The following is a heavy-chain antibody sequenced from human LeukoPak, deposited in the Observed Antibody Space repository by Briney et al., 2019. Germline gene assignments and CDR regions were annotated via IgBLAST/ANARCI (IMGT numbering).Heavy chain of an antibody. CDR3: ARLRYSSGPLGF. J-gene: IGHJ4*02. V-gene: IGHV3-64D*09. D-gene: IGHD6-19*01. CDR1: GFPFSSYA. Sequence: PGGSLRLSCSASGFPFSSYAMHWVRQAPGKGLEYVSAISDSGGSTYYADSVKGRFTISRDNSKNTLYLQMSSLRAEDTAVYYCARLRYSSGPLGFWGQGTLVTVSS. CDR2: ISDSGGST.